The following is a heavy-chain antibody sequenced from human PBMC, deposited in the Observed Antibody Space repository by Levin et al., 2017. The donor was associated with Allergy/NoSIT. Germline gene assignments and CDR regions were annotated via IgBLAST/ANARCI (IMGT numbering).Heavy chain of an antibody. Sequence: ASVKVSCQASGYTFSDYYMHWLRQAPGQGLEWMGWINPNNGATNYAQKFQGRVTMTRDTSITTAYMELSRLGSDDTAVYYCARFVGATETYYCDYWGQGTLVTVSS. D-gene: IGHD1-26*01. CDR2: INPNNGAT. V-gene: IGHV1-2*02. CDR3: ARFVGATETYYCDY. CDR1: GYTFSDYY. J-gene: IGHJ4*02.